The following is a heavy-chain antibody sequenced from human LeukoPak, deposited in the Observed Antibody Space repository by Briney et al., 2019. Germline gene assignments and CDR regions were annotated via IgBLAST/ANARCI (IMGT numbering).Heavy chain of an antibody. D-gene: IGHD3-3*01. J-gene: IGHJ4*02. Sequence: GGSLRLPCAASGFTFDDYGMSWVRQAPGKGLEWVSGINWNGGSTGYADSVKGRFTISRDNAKNSLYLQMNSLRAEDTALYYCAREGVGYDFWSGYSPFDYWGQGTLVTVSS. CDR1: GFTFDDYG. CDR3: AREGVGYDFWSGYSPFDY. V-gene: IGHV3-20*04. CDR2: INWNGGST.